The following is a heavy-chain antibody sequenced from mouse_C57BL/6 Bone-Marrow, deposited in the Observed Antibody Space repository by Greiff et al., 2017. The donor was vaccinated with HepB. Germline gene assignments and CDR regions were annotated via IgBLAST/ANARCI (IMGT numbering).Heavy chain of an antibody. J-gene: IGHJ1*03. CDR2: IDPENGDT. V-gene: IGHV14-4*01. D-gene: IGHD1-1*01. Sequence: EVQLQQSGAELVRPGASVKLSCTASGFNIKDDYMHWVKQRPEQGLEWIGWIDPENGDTEYASKFQGKATITADTSSNTAYLQLSSLASEDTAVYYCTLRLRWYFDVWGTGTTVTVSS. CDR3: TLRLRWYFDV. CDR1: GFNIKDDY.